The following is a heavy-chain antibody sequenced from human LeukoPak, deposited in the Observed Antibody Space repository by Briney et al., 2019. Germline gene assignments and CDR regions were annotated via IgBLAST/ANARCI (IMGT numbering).Heavy chain of an antibody. Sequence: PGGSLRLSCVASGFNFSAYTMNWVRQPPGKGLEWVSSITAGSTYMPYADSVRGRFTISRDNSKNTLYLQMNSLRAEDTAVYYCAKDWDTAMVFYWGQGTLVTVSS. CDR2: ITAGSTYM. D-gene: IGHD5-18*01. J-gene: IGHJ4*02. CDR3: AKDWDTAMVFY. V-gene: IGHV3-21*01. CDR1: GFNFSAYT.